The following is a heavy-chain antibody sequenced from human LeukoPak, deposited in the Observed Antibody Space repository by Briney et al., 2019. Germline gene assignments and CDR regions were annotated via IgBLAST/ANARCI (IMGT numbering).Heavy chain of an antibody. CDR3: ARAAAGLYYFDY. CDR2: IIPIFGTA. Sequence: ASVKVSCKASGGTFSSYAISWVRQAPGQGLEWMGGIIPIFGTANYAQKFQGRVTITADESTSTAYMELSSLRSEDTAVYYCARAAAGLYYFDYWGQGTLVTVSS. D-gene: IGHD6-13*01. CDR1: GGTFSSYA. V-gene: IGHV1-69*13. J-gene: IGHJ4*02.